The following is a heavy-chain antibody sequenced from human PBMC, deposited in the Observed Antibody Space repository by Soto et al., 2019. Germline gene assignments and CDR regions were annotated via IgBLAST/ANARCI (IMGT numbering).Heavy chain of an antibody. D-gene: IGHD5-18*01. CDR2: IRSKAYGGTT. CDR1: GFTFADYA. Sequence: GGSLRLSCTVSGFTFADYAMSWFRQAPGKGLEWVGFIRSKAYGGTTEYTASVKGRFSISRDDSKSIAYLQMNSLKTEDTAVYYCTRDRVDTAMADLFDYWGQGTLVTVSS. CDR3: TRDRVDTAMADLFDY. J-gene: IGHJ4*02. V-gene: IGHV3-49*01.